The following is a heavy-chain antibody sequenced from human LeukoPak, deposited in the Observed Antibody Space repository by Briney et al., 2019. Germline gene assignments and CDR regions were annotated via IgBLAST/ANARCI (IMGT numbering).Heavy chain of an antibody. D-gene: IGHD6-19*01. Sequence: PSETLSLTCTVSGGSISSYYWSWIRQPPGKGLEWIGYIYYSGSTNYNPSLKSRVTMSVDTSKNQFSLKLSSVTAADTAVYYCARDHRRGSGWYGVEDDAFDIWGQGTMVTVSS. CDR3: ARDHRRGSGWYGVEDDAFDI. J-gene: IGHJ3*02. V-gene: IGHV4-59*12. CDR2: IYYSGST. CDR1: GGSISSYY.